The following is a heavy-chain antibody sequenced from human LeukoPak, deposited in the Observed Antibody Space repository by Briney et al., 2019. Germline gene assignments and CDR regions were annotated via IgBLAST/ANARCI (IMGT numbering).Heavy chain of an antibody. V-gene: IGHV4-59*01. D-gene: IGHD6-13*01. CDR2: IYYSGST. J-gene: IGHJ4*02. CDR3: ARGLAAAGTSYFDY. Sequence: SETLSLTCTVSGGSINSYYWSWIRQPPGKGLEWIGYIYYSGSTNYSPALKGRVTISVDTSKNQFSLKLSSVTAADTAVYYCARGLAAAGTSYFDYWGQGTLVTVSS. CDR1: GGSINSYY.